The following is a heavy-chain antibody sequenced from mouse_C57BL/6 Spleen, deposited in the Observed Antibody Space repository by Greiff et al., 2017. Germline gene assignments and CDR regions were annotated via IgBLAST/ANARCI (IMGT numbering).Heavy chain of an antibody. V-gene: IGHV1-15*01. J-gene: IGHJ2*01. CDR2: IDPETGGT. CDR1: GYTFTDYE. CDR3: ARSSSGYVFDY. Sequence: VHLVESGAELVRPGASVTLSCKASGYTFTDYEMHWVKQTPVHGLEWIGAIDPETGGTAYNQKFKGEAILTADKSSSTAYMELRSLTSEDSAVYYCARSSSGYVFDYWGQGTTLTVSS. D-gene: IGHD3-2*02.